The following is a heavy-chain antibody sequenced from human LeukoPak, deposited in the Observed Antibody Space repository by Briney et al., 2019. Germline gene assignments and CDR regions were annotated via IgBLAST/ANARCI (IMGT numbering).Heavy chain of an antibody. J-gene: IGHJ6*02. Sequence: SVKVSCKASGGTFSSYAISWVRQAPGQGLEVMGRIIPILGIANYAQNFQGRVTITADKSRSKAYMELSSLRSEDTAVYYCASILGPLRNPAGYSGYDLWYGMDVWGQGTTVTVSS. CDR2: IIPILGIA. D-gene: IGHD5-12*01. CDR1: GGTFSSYA. V-gene: IGHV1-69*04. CDR3: ASILGPLRNPAGYSGYDLWYGMDV.